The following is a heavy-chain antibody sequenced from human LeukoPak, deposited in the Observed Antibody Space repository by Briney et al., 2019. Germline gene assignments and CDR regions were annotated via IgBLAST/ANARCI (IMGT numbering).Heavy chain of an antibody. CDR2: IYPGDSDT. CDR3: ARRGYCSAGSCYRRHTEANNWFDP. Sequence: AGESLKISCKGSGYSFTNYWIGWVRQMPGKGLEWMGIIYPGDSDTKYSPSFQGQVTISADKSISTAYLQWSSLKASDTAMYYCARRGYCSAGSCYRRHTEANNWFDPWGQGTLVTVSS. J-gene: IGHJ5*02. D-gene: IGHD2-15*01. V-gene: IGHV5-51*01. CDR1: GYSFTNYW.